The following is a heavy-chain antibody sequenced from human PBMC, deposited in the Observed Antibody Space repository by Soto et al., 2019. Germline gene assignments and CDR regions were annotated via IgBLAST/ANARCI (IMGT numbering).Heavy chain of an antibody. CDR2: ISGSGGGT. V-gene: IGHV3-23*01. CDR1: GFTFSSYV. D-gene: IGHD3-16*01. J-gene: IGHJ6*02. CDR3: AKDAATTFQYYYYGMDV. Sequence: EVQLLESGGGVVRPGGSLRLSCAVSGFTFSSYVMSWVRQAPGKGLEWVSSISGSGGGTHYAESVKGRFIISRDNSKNMLYLQVNSLSAEDTAVYYCAKDAATTFQYYYYGMDVWGQGTTVTVSS.